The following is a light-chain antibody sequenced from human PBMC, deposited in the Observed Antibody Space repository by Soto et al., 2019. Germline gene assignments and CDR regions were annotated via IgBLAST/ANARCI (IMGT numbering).Light chain of an antibody. V-gene: IGKV3-15*01. CDR1: QSVSSN. CDR2: DAS. Sequence: EIVMTQSPATLSVSPRKKATLSCRASQSVSSNLAWYQQKPCQAPRLLIYDASTRATGIPARFSGSGSGTEFSLTISSLQSEEFAVYYCQQYNNWPTFGQGTKVDIK. CDR3: QQYNNWPT. J-gene: IGKJ1*01.